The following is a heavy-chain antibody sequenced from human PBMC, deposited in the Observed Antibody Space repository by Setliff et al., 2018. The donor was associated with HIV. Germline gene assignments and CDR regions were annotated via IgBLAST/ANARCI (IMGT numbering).Heavy chain of an antibody. CDR3: ARDLGSVTLFGVVIQGAFDI. J-gene: IGHJ3*02. Sequence: ASVKVSCKASGYSLTDFYIHWVRQAPGQGLEWMGWITPNSGGTEYAGKFQGRVTLTRDTSISTAHMELSRLTSDDTAVYYCARDLGSVTLFGVVIQGAFDIWGQGTMVTVSS. D-gene: IGHD3-3*01. CDR2: ITPNSGGT. CDR1: GYSLTDFY. V-gene: IGHV1-2*02.